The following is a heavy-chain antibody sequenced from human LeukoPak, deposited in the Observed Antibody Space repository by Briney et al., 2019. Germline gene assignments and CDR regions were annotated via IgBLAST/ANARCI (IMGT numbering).Heavy chain of an antibody. CDR3: AKDRETTSSGTFDY. D-gene: IGHD1-1*01. V-gene: IGHV3-30*18. J-gene: IGHJ4*02. CDR1: AFTFSSYG. CDR2: IAEDGSNE. Sequence: GGSLRLSCAASAFTFSSYGMHCVRQAPGKGLEWVAFIAEDGSNEKYTDSVKGRFTISRDNSNNTLYLRMNSLRAEDTGVYYCAKDRETTSSGTFDYWGQGTLVTVSS.